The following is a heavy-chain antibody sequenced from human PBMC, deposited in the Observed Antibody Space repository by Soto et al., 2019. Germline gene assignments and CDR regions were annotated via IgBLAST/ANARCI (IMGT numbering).Heavy chain of an antibody. J-gene: IGHJ4*02. CDR3: ARGLAPDVVTAQDS. Sequence: QVHLVQSGAEVKKPGASVKLSCKASGYNFNKYYVDWVRQAPGQGLEWMGILKPSDGSTTYAQKFQGRVTMTRDTSTGTAYMELNSLRVADTAVYYCARGLAPDVVTAQDSWGQGTLVTVAS. D-gene: IGHD2-21*02. CDR1: GYNFNKYY. CDR2: LKPSDGST. V-gene: IGHV1-46*02.